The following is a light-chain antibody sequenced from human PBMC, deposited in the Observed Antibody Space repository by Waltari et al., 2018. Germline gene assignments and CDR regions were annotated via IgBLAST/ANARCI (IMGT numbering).Light chain of an antibody. J-gene: IGKJ1*01. V-gene: IGKV1-8*01. CDR2: AAA. CDR1: QDIRSY. CDR3: QNYFTYPLP. Sequence: AVRLTQSPSSFSASTGDRVTITFRASQDIRSYLAWYQQKPGKAPKLLIYAAATLQSGVPSRFSGSGSGTDFTLTISGLQSEDFATYYCQNYFTYPLPFGQGTKVEIK.